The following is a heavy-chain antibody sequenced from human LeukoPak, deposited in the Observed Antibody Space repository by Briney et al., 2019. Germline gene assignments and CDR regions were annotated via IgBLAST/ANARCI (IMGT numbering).Heavy chain of an antibody. CDR2: IYYSGSA. CDR1: GGSISGNGYY. CDR3: ARAYGARPYYYFDY. Sequence: SETLSLTCSVSGGSISGNGYYWGWIRQPPGKGLEWIGAIYYSGSAYYNPSLKSRVTISVDTSKNQFSLKVTSVTAADTAVYYCARAYGARPYYYFDYWGQGSLVTVSS. V-gene: IGHV4-39*01. D-gene: IGHD4-17*01. J-gene: IGHJ4*02.